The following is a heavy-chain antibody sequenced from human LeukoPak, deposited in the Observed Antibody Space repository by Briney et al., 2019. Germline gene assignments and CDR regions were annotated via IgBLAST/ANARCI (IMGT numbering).Heavy chain of an antibody. Sequence: SETLSLTCTVSGGSISGYYWSWIRQPPPKGLEWIGYIFYSGSTNYNPSLKSRVTISVDTSKNQFSLKLSSVTAADTAVYYCARGEWDLLFDYWGQGTLVTVSS. V-gene: IGHV4-59*01. J-gene: IGHJ4*02. CDR1: GGSISGYY. CDR3: ARGEWDLLFDY. D-gene: IGHD1-26*01. CDR2: IFYSGST.